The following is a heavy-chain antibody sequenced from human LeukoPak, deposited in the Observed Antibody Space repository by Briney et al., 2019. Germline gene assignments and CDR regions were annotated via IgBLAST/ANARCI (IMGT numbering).Heavy chain of an antibody. CDR1: GFTFNSYA. D-gene: IGHD1-7*01. CDR2: IKSKTDSGTT. J-gene: IGHJ4*02. Sequence: TGGSLRLSCAGSGFTFNSYAVSWVRQAPGKGLEWVGRIKSKTDSGTTDYAAPVKGRCTISRDDSKNTVSLQMNSLKSEDTAVYYCAAGTGTSDFDYWGQGTLVTVSS. CDR3: AAGTGTSDFDY. V-gene: IGHV3-15*01.